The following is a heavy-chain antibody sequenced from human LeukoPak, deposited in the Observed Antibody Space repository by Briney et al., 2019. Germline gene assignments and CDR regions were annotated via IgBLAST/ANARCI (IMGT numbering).Heavy chain of an antibody. CDR2: IRGSGGST. V-gene: IGHV3-23*01. CDR3: AKPVGSSGWYGDFDC. D-gene: IGHD6-19*01. Sequence: GASLRLSCAASGFTFSNYGMNWVRQAPGKGLEWVSAIRGSGGSTYYADSVKGRFTISRDNSKNTLYLQMNSLRAEDTAIYYCAKPVGSSGWYGDFDCWGQGTLVTVSS. J-gene: IGHJ4*02. CDR1: GFTFSNYG.